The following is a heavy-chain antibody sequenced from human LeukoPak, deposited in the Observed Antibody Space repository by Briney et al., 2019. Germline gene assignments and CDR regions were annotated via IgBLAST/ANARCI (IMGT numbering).Heavy chain of an antibody. D-gene: IGHD1-26*01. CDR2: ISYDGSKE. CDR1: GSTFRSYA. Sequence: GGSLRLPCAASGSTFRSYAMHWVRQAPGKGLEWVAAISYDGSKEYYADSVKGRFTISRDNSNNIVYLQMNSLRADDTAVYRCAKRGGEVGATHNWFDSWGQGTLVTVFS. V-gene: IGHV3-30*18. CDR3: AKRGGEVGATHNWFDS. J-gene: IGHJ5*01.